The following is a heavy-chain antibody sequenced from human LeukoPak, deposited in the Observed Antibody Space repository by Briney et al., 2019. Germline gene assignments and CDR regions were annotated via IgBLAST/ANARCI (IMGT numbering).Heavy chain of an antibody. V-gene: IGHV3-23*01. J-gene: IGHJ4*02. CDR3: AKDQTGDGYNSI. D-gene: IGHD5-24*01. CDR1: GITLSNYG. Sequence: GGSLRLSCAASGITLSNYGMTWVRQAPGKGPEWVSTVHDRNYYADSVKGRFTISRDDSRSTLYLQMDNLRVEDTAVYYCAKDQTGDGYNSIWGQGTLVTVSS. CDR2: VHDRN.